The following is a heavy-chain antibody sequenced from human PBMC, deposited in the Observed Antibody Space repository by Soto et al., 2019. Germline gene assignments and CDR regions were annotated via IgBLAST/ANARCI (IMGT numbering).Heavy chain of an antibody. CDR1: GGSFSGYY. CDR2: VNHSGST. Sequence: SETLLLTCAVYGGSFSGYYWSWIRQPPGKGLEWIGEVNHSGSTNYNPSLKSRVTISVDTSKNQFSLKLSSVTAADTAVYYCARMTLGPFDGVVEFDYGGQGTLVTVPS. J-gene: IGHJ4*02. V-gene: IGHV4-34*01. CDR3: ARMTLGPFDGVVEFDY. D-gene: IGHD3-3*01.